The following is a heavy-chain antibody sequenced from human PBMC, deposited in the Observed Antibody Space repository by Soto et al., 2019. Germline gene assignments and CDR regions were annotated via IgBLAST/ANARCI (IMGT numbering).Heavy chain of an antibody. Sequence: QVQLVQSGAEVKKPGSSVKVSCKASGGTFSTYAISWVRQAPGQGLEWMGGIIPIFNRPNYAQKFQARLTIAADESSSTVYMELSSLRSEDTAVYYCARQLEWDYYYYGMDVWGQGTTVTVSS. V-gene: IGHV1-69*12. CDR1: GGTFSTYA. CDR2: IIPIFNRP. D-gene: IGHD6-13*01. CDR3: ARQLEWDYYYYGMDV. J-gene: IGHJ6*02.